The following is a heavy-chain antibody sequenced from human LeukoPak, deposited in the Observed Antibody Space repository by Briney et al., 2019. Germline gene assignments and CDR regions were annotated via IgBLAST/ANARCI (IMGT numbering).Heavy chain of an antibody. Sequence: GASVKVSCKASGYTFTGYYMHWVRQAPGQGLEWMGWINPNSGGTNYAQKFQGRVTITRNTSISTAYMELSSLRSEDTAVYYCARGMTIFGVGPGPFDIWGQGTMVTVSS. CDR1: GYTFTGYY. CDR3: ARGMTIFGVGPGPFDI. D-gene: IGHD3-3*01. V-gene: IGHV1-2*02. J-gene: IGHJ3*02. CDR2: INPNSGGT.